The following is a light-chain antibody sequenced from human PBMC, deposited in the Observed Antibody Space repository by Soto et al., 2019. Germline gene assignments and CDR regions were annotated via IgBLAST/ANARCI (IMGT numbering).Light chain of an antibody. CDR2: AAS. CDR3: QKCKVAPFT. J-gene: IGKJ4*01. V-gene: IGKV1-27*01. Sequence: DIRMTQSPSSLSAFVGDRFTITCRASQDIGNFLAWYQQKPGKVPKLLIYAASTLQSGVPSRSSGSGSGTDFTLTISSLQPEDVATYYCQKCKVAPFTLGGGTKVDIK. CDR1: QDIGNF.